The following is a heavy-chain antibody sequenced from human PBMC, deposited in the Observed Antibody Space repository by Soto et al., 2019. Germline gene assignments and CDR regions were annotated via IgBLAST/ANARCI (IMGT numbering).Heavy chain of an antibody. CDR1: GGSINTATHS. V-gene: IGHV4-30-2*01. CDR3: ARGGGVTITVDDY. Sequence: QLQLQESGSGLVKPSQTLSLTCAVSGGSINTATHSWSWIRQPPGKGLEWIGYIYHSGSTYYNPYVERPVTISIGKSDNQFSLRLSSVAAADTAVYFFARGGGVTITVDDYWGQGILVTVSS. CDR2: IYHSGST. J-gene: IGHJ4*02. D-gene: IGHD4-17*01.